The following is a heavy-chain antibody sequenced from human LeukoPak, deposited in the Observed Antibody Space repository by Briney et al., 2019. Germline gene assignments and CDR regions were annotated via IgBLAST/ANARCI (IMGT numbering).Heavy chain of an antibody. D-gene: IGHD6-19*01. J-gene: IGHJ5*02. CDR2: INPTGGGT. CDR3: ARAALLLAVAGLRCWFDP. CDR1: GYTFTHYY. Sequence: ASVKVSCKASGYTFTHYYMHWVRQAPGQGLEWMGVINPTGGGTSYAEAFQGRVTMTRDTSTSTFYMELSSLRSEDTALYYCARAALLLAVAGLRCWFDPWGQGTLVTVSS. V-gene: IGHV1-46*01.